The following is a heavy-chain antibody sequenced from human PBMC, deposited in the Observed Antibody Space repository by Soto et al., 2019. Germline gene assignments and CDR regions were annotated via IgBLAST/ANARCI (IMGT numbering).Heavy chain of an antibody. V-gene: IGHV1-3*01. Sequence: QVQLVQSGAEVKKPGASVKVSCKASGYTFTSYAMHWVRQAPGQRLEWMGWINAGNGNTKYSQKFQGRVTITRDTSASTAYMELSSLRSEDTAVYYCAAGLNSSGWYHLRWGQGTLVTVSS. CDR2: INAGNGNT. CDR3: AAGLNSSGWYHLR. J-gene: IGHJ4*02. CDR1: GYTFTSYA. D-gene: IGHD6-19*01.